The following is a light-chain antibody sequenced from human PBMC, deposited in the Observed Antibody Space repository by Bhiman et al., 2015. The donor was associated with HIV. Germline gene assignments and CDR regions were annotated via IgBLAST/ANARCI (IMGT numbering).Light chain of an antibody. CDR2: EVN. V-gene: IGLV2-14*02. CDR1: SSDVGSYNL. J-gene: IGLJ1*01. CDR3: SSYAGTNIL. Sequence: QSALTQPASVSGSPGQSITISCTGTSSDVGSYNLVSWYQQYPGKAPKLMIYEVNKRPSGVSYRFSGSKSDNTASLTVSGLQAEDEADYYCSSYAGTNILFGTGTKVTVL.